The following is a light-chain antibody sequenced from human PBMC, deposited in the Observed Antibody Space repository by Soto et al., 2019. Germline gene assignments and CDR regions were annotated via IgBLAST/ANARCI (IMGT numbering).Light chain of an antibody. J-gene: IGLJ1*01. CDR1: SSNVGRYKY. Sequence: QSALTQPRSVYGSPGQSVTISCTGTSSNVGRYKYVSWYQHHPGKAPKLMIYDVTMRPSGVPDRFSGSKSGNTASLTISGLPAEDEADYYCCSYAGTYTYVFGTGTKVTVL. CDR2: DVT. CDR3: CSYAGTYTYV. V-gene: IGLV2-11*01.